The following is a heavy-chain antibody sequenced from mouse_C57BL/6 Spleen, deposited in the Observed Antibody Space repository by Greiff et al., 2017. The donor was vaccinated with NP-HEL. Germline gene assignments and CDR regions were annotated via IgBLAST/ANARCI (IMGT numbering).Heavy chain of an antibody. J-gene: IGHJ3*01. CDR1: GFTFSSYA. V-gene: IGHV5-4*01. Sequence: EVQLVESGGGLVKPGGSLKLSCAASGFTFSSYAMSWVRQTPEKRLEWVATISDGGSYTYYPENVKGRFTISRDNAKNNLYLQMSHLKSEDTAMYYCARDPFYYGNYETFSFAYWGQGTLVTVSA. D-gene: IGHD2-1*01. CDR3: ARDPFYYGNYETFSFAY. CDR2: ISDGGSYT.